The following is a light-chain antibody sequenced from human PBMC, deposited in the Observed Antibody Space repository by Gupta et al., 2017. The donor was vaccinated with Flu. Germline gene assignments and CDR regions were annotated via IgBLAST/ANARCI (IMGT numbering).Light chain of an antibody. CDR3: QQYNSYSPYS. CDR2: SAS. Sequence: DIQMTHSPSTLPVSVCDRVTITCRASQSISRRLAWYQQKPGKAPKLLIYSASSLESGVPSRFSGSGSGTEFTLTISSLQPDDFATYYCQQYNSYSPYSFGQGTQLEIK. J-gene: IGKJ2*03. CDR1: QSISRR. V-gene: IGKV1-5*03.